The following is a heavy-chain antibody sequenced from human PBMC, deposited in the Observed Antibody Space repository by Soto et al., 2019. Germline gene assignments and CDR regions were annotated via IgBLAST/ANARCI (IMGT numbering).Heavy chain of an antibody. Sequence: SETLSLTCTVSGGSISSYYWSWIRQPPGKGLEWIGYIYYSGSTNYNPSLKSRVTISVDTSKNQFSLKLSSVTAADTAVYYCAAILWFGDPTDYYYMDVWGKGTTVTVSS. J-gene: IGHJ6*03. CDR1: GGSISSYY. CDR2: IYYSGST. CDR3: AAILWFGDPTDYYYMDV. D-gene: IGHD3-10*01. V-gene: IGHV4-59*01.